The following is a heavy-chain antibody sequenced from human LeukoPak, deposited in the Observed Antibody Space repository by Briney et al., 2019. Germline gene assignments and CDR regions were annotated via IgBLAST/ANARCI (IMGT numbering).Heavy chain of an antibody. CDR1: GYTFTSYD. Sequence: GASVKVSCKASGYTFTSYDINWVRQATGQGLEWMGWMNPNSGNTGYAQKFQGKVTMTRNTSISTAYMELSSLRSEDTAVYYCARLMKSGGRPPWFDPWGQGTLVTVSS. CDR2: MNPNSGNT. J-gene: IGHJ5*02. CDR3: ARLMKSGGRPPWFDP. D-gene: IGHD2-15*01. V-gene: IGHV1-8*01.